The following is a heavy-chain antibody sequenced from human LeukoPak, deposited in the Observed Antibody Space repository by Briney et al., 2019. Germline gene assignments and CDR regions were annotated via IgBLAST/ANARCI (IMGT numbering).Heavy chain of an antibody. D-gene: IGHD2-2*01. CDR1: GFTFSSYE. CDR2: ISSGGSTI. J-gene: IGHJ4*02. Sequence: GGSLRLSCAASGFTFSSYEMNWGRQAPGKGGEWGSYISSGGSTIYYADSVKGRFPISRDKAKHSLYLQMNSLTAEDTAVYYCASLYCSSTSCYAYGYWGQGTVVAVSS. V-gene: IGHV3-48*03. CDR3: ASLYCSSTSCYAYGY.